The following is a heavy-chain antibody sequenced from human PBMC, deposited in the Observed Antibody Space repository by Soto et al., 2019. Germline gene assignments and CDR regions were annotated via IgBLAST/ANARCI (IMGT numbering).Heavy chain of an antibody. CDR2: ISGSGGST. CDR1: GFTFSSYA. Sequence: EVQLLESGGGLVQPGGSLRLSCAASGFTFSSYAMSWVHQAPGKGLEWVSAISGSGGSTYYADSVKGRFTISRDNSKNTLYLQMNSLRAEDTAVYYCAKDAVVVPAATNYYYYYMDVWGKGTTVTVSS. V-gene: IGHV3-23*01. J-gene: IGHJ6*03. D-gene: IGHD2-2*01. CDR3: AKDAVVVPAATNYYYYYMDV.